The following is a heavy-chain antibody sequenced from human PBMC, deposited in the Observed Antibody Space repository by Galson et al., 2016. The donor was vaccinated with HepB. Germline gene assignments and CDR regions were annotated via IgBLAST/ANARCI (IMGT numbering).Heavy chain of an antibody. V-gene: IGHV3-74*01. Sequence: SLRLSCAASGFTFSSYWMYWIRQAPGKGLMWVSRINSDASTISSADSVRGRFTISRDNAKNTLHLQMSSLRVEDTAVYYCARDPRNLGLDPWGQGTLVTVSS. CDR2: INSDASTI. J-gene: IGHJ5*02. CDR1: GFTFSSYW. CDR3: ARDPRNLGLDP. D-gene: IGHD1-14*01.